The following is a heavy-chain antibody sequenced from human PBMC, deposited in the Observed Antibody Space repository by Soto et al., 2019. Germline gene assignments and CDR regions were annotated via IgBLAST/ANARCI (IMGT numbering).Heavy chain of an antibody. CDR2: IYYSGST. CDR3: ARDRYGSGSYSNRYFDY. V-gene: IGHV4-59*01. Sequence: SETLSLTCTVSGGSISSYYWSWIRQPPGKGLEWIGYIYYSGSTNYNPSLKSRVTISVDTSKNQFSLKLSSVTAADTAVYYCARDRYGSGSYSNRYFDYWGQGTLVTVSS. J-gene: IGHJ4*02. CDR1: GGSISSYY. D-gene: IGHD3-10*01.